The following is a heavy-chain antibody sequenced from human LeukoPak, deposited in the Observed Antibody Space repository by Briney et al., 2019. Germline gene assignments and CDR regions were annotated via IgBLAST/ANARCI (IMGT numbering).Heavy chain of an antibody. CDR1: AVSISSRNSY. CDR3: ARHPLSSALRDLNWFDP. J-gene: IGHJ5*02. Sequence: PSETLSLTCTVSAVSISSRNSYWGWIRQPPGKGLEWIGSIYYSGYTYYNPSLKSRVTISVDTSKNHFSLKLKSVTAADTAIYYCARHPLSSALRDLNWFDPWGQGTLVTVSS. CDR2: IYYSGYT. V-gene: IGHV4-39*01. D-gene: IGHD3-10*01.